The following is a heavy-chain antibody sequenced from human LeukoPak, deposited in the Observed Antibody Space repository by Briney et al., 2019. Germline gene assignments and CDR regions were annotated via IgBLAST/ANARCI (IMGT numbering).Heavy chain of an antibody. CDR3: GRQGVPPDY. Sequence: SETLSLTCTVSGGSISSSSYYWGWIRQPPGKGLEWIGSIYYSGSTYYNPSLKSRVTMSVDTSKNQFSLKLSSVTAADTAVYYCGRQGVPPDYGGKGTLVTVSS. CDR2: IYYSGST. V-gene: IGHV4-39*01. D-gene: IGHD3-10*01. CDR1: GGSISSSSYY. J-gene: IGHJ4*02.